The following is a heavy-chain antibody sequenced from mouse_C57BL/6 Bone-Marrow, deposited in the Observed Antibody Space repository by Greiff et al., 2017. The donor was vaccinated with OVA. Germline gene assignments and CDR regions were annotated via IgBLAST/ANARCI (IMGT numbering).Heavy chain of an antibody. D-gene: IGHD3-2*02. Sequence: EVKVEESGGGLVQPGGSMKLSCVASGFTFSNYWMNWVRQSPEKGLEWVAQIRLKSDNYATHYADSVKGRFTISRDDSKSSVYLQMNNLMAEDTGIYYCTVCQTAQAPSFDYWGQGTTLTVSS. J-gene: IGHJ2*01. CDR1: GFTFSNYW. V-gene: IGHV6-3*01. CDR2: IRLKSDNYAT. CDR3: TVCQTAQAPSFDY.